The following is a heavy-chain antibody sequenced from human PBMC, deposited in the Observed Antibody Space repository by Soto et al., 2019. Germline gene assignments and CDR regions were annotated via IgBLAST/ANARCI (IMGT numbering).Heavy chain of an antibody. CDR3: GKDPNGNYVGGFEF. Sequence: PGGSLRLSCAASGFTFNNYAMSWVRHAPGKGLEWVSGISASGSTTFYADSVKGRFTVSRDFSKNTLSLQMDSLRAEDTAVYFCGKDPNGNYVGGFEFWGPGTMVTVSS. D-gene: IGHD3-16*01. CDR1: GFTFNNYA. V-gene: IGHV3-23*01. CDR2: ISASGSTT. J-gene: IGHJ3*01.